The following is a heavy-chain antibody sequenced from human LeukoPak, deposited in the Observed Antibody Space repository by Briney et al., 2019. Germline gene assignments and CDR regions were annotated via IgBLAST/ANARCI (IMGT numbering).Heavy chain of an antibody. CDR3: ARGITMAN. J-gene: IGHJ4*02. Sequence: GGALRLSCAASGFTFSDYWMTWVRQAPGKGLEGVAHIKQEGSERDYVDSVKGRFTNSRDDVKNSLYLQMNSLRAEDTAVYYCARGITMANWGQGTLVTVSS. V-gene: IGHV3-7*04. CDR1: GFTFSDYW. D-gene: IGHD3-10*01. CDR2: IKQEGSER.